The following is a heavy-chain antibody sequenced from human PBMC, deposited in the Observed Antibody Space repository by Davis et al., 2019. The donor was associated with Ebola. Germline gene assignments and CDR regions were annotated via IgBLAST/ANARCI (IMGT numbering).Heavy chain of an antibody. J-gene: IGHJ4*02. V-gene: IGHV3-33*08. Sequence: GESLKISCAASGFTFKSYGMHWIRQPPGKGLEWLATIRSDGNDESYADSVKGRVTISRDNSKNTVDLQLNSLRAEDTAVYYCARDRRGTYYFDFWGQGSLVIASS. CDR1: GFTFKSYG. D-gene: IGHD3/OR15-3a*01. CDR3: ARDRRGTYYFDF. CDR2: IRSDGNDE.